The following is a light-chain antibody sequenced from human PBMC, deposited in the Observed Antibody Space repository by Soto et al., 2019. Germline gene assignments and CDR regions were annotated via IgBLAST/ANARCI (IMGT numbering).Light chain of an antibody. CDR2: DVS. Sequence: QSVLTQPASVSGSPGQSITISCTGTDNDIGTYNLVSWYQQCPGTAPKVIIFDVSSRPSGVSSRFSGSKSGNTASLTISALQAEDEADYYCCSYGGSRPYVFXTGTKVTVL. CDR1: DNDIGTYNL. V-gene: IGLV2-23*02. J-gene: IGLJ1*01. CDR3: CSYGGSRPYV.